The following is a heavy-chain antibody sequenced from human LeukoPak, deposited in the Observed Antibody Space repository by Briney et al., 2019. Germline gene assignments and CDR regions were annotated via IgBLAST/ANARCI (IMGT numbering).Heavy chain of an antibody. CDR3: ARESSGYFY. Sequence: GGSLGLSCAASGFTFSTYSMNWVRQAPGKGLEWVSSISSGSSFIYYADSVKGRFTISRGNAKNSLFLQMNSLRAEDTAVYYCARESSGYFYWGQGTLVTVSS. D-gene: IGHD3-22*01. CDR2: ISSGSSFI. J-gene: IGHJ4*02. CDR1: GFTFSTYS. V-gene: IGHV3-21*01.